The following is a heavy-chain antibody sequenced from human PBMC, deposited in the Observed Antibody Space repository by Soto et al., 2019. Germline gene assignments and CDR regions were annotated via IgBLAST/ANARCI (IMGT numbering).Heavy chain of an antibody. V-gene: IGHV4-61*08. CDR2: IYSSGST. CDR3: ARISRSPNSGYFDY. J-gene: IGHJ4*02. Sequence: PSETLSLTCTVFGGSMSSCGYDGTWIRQPPGKGLEWIGYIYSSGSTKYNPSLKSRVTISVDTSKNQFSLNLSSVTAADTAVYYCARISRSPNSGYFDYWGQGALVTVSS. D-gene: IGHD1-26*01. CDR1: GGSMSSCGYD.